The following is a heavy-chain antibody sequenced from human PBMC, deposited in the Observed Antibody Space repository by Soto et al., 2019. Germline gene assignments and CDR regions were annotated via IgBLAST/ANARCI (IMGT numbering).Heavy chain of an antibody. CDR3: AGDLGYCRGGSCYKDWFDP. CDR2: INADNGNT. CDR1: GYTFTSYA. D-gene: IGHD2-15*01. Sequence: QVQLVQSGAEVKKPGASVKVSCKASGYTFTSYAMHWVRQAPGQRLEWMGWINADNGNTKYSQKFQGRVTITRDTSASTAYMELSSLRSEDTAVYYCAGDLGYCRGGSCYKDWFDPWGQGTLVTVSS. V-gene: IGHV1-3*01. J-gene: IGHJ5*02.